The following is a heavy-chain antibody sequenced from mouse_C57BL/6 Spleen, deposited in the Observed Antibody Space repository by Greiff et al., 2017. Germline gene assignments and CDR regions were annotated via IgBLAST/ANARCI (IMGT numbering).Heavy chain of an antibody. Sequence: VQLQQSGAELVKPGASVKISCKASGYAFSSYWMNWVKQRPGKGLEWIGQIYPGDGDTNYNGKFKGKATLTADKSSSTAYMQLSSLTSEDSAVYFCARSAYYDYLYALDYWGQGTSVTVSS. CDR2: IYPGDGDT. J-gene: IGHJ4*01. CDR3: ARSAYYDYLYALDY. D-gene: IGHD2-4*01. CDR1: GYAFSSYW. V-gene: IGHV1-80*01.